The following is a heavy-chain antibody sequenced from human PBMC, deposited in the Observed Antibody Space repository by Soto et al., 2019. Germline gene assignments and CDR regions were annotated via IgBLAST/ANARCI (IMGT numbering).Heavy chain of an antibody. CDR2: ISSSSSYI. CDR1: GFTFSSYS. CDR3: ARDDPYYYGVDV. V-gene: IGHV3-21*01. Sequence: PGGSLRLSCAASGFTFSSYSMNWVRQAPGKGLEWVSSISSSSSYIYYADSVKGRFTISRDNAKNSLYLQMNSLRAEDTAVYYCARDDPYYYGVDVWGQGTTVTVSS. J-gene: IGHJ6*02.